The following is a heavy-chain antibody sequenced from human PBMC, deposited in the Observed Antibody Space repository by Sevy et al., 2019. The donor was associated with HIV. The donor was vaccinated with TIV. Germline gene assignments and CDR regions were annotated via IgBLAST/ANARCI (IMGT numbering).Heavy chain of an antibody. CDR3: AREYSSSSWRPGGLDY. V-gene: IGHV3-30*04. D-gene: IGHD6-6*01. CDR2: ISYDGSNK. Sequence: GGSLRLSCAASGFTFSSYAMHWVRQAPGKGLEWVAVISYDGSNKYYSDSVKGRFTISRDNSKNTLYLQMNSLRAEDTAMYYCAREYSSSSWRPGGLDYWGQGTLVTVSS. CDR1: GFTFSSYA. J-gene: IGHJ4*02.